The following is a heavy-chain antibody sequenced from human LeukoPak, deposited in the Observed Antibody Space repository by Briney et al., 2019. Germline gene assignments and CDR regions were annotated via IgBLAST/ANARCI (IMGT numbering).Heavy chain of an antibody. J-gene: IGHJ4*02. V-gene: IGHV4-59*01. CDR2: IIDTGST. Sequence: SETLSLTCSVSGDSIRTYYWSWIRQPPGKGLEWIGYIIDTGSTNYKPSLKTRLTMSVDVSKNQISLKLSSVTAADTAVYYCAHMGSGSYLHDYWGQGTLVTVSS. CDR1: GDSIRTYY. D-gene: IGHD1-26*01. CDR3: AHMGSGSYLHDY.